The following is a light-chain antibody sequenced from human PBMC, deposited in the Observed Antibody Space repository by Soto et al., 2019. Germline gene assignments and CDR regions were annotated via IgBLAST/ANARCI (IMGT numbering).Light chain of an antibody. V-gene: IGLV2-11*01. CDR3: CSYAGSYTYV. CDR2: DVG. Sequence: QSALTQPRSVSGSPGQSVTISCTGTSSDVGGYNYVSWYQQHPGKAPTLMIYDVGKRPSGVPDRFSGSKSGNTASLTISGLQAEDEADYYCCSYAGSYTYVFGTGTKLTVL. J-gene: IGLJ1*01. CDR1: SSDVGGYNY.